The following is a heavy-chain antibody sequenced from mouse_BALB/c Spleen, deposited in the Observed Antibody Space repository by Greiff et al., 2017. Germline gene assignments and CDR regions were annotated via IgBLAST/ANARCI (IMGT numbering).Heavy chain of an antibody. J-gene: IGHJ4*01. CDR2: IYPGDGDT. CDR1: GYAFSSSW. D-gene: IGHD1-2*01. Sequence: QVQLQQSGPELVKPGASVKISCKASGYAFSSSWMNWVKQRPGQGLEWIGRIYPGDGDTNYNGKFKGKATLTADTSSSTAYMQLSSLTSVDSAVYFCARSITSVPYAMDYWGQGTSVTVSS. V-gene: IGHV1-82*01. CDR3: ARSITSVPYAMDY.